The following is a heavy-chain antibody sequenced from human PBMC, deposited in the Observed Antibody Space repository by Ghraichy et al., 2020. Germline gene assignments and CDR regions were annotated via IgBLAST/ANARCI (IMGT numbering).Heavy chain of an antibody. J-gene: IGHJ6*02. V-gene: IGHV3-23*01. D-gene: IGHD4-11*01. CDR2: ISGSGGST. CDR3: AKCPATTYYYYYGMDV. CDR1: GFTFSSYA. Sequence: GESLNISCAASGFTFSSYAMSWVRQAPGKGLEWVSAISGSGGSTYYADSVKGRFTISRDNSKNTLYLQMNSLRAEDTAVYYCAKCPATTYYYYYGMDVWGQGTTVTVSS.